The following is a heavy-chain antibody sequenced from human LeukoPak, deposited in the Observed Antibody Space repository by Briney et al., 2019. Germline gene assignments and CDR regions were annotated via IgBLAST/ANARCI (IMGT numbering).Heavy chain of an antibody. CDR1: GFTLSSYA. D-gene: IGHD6-19*01. V-gene: IGHV3-64*01. Sequence: PGGSLRLSCAASGFTLSSYAMHWVRQAPGKGLEYVSAISSNGGSTYYANSVKGRFTISRDNSKNTLYLQMGSLRAEDMAVYYCARDSSGWYGGQFDYWGQGTLVTVSS. CDR2: ISSNGGST. J-gene: IGHJ4*02. CDR3: ARDSSGWYGGQFDY.